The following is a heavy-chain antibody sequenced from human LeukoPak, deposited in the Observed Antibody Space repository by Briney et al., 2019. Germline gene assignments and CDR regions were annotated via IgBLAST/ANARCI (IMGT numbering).Heavy chain of an antibody. D-gene: IGHD2-8*01. CDR3: ASQKYCTNGICYRKYYFDY. Sequence: PGGSLRLSCAASGFTVSSNYMSWVRQAPGKGLEWVSLIYSGGNTYYADSVKGRFTISTDNSKNTLYLQMNSLRAEDTAVYCCASQKYCTNGICYRKYYFDYWGQGTLVTVSS. CDR2: IYSGGNT. CDR1: GFTVSSNY. V-gene: IGHV3-66*04. J-gene: IGHJ4*02.